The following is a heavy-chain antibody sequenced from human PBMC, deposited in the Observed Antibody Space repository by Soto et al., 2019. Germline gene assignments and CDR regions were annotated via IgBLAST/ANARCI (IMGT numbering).Heavy chain of an antibody. CDR1: GGSISSDY. D-gene: IGHD3-22*01. Sequence: SETLSLTCTVSGGSISSDYWSWIRQPPGKGLEWVGYVYNNGGTKYNPSLKSRVTISVDTSNNQFSLKLTSVTAADTAVYYCARGYYYDTSGYYSAFDIWGQGTMVTVSS. CDR3: ARGYYYDTSGYYSAFDI. CDR2: VYNNGGT. J-gene: IGHJ3*02. V-gene: IGHV4-59*01.